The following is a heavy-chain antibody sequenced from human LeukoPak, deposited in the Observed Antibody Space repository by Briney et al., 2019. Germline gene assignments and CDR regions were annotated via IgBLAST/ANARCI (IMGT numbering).Heavy chain of an antibody. V-gene: IGHV3-11*04. CDR2: ISSRSNSI. J-gene: IGHJ4*02. CDR1: GFTFSDYY. Sequence: RGSLRLSCAASGFTFSDYYMSWIRQAPGKGLEWVSYISSRSNSIYYADSVKGRFTISRDNAKNSLYLQMNSLRAEDTAVYYCARTKEMASISYFDSWGQGTLVTVSS. D-gene: IGHD5-24*01. CDR3: ARTKEMASISYFDS.